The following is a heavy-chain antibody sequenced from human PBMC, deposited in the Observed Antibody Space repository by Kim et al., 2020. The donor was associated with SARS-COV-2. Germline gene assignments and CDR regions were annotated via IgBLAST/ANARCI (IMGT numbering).Heavy chain of an antibody. CDR3: ARGYSFGDY. J-gene: IGHJ4*02. Sequence: GSTNYIPSLKSRVTISVDTSKNQFSLKLSSVTAADTAVYYCARGYSFGDYWGQGTLVTVSS. V-gene: IGHV4-34*01. D-gene: IGHD2-21*01. CDR2: GST.